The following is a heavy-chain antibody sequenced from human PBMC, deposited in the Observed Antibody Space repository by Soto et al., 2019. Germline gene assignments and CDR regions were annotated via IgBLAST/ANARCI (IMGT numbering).Heavy chain of an antibody. Sequence: PSETLSLTCTVSGGSISSGGYYWSWIRQHPGKGLEWIGYIYYSGSTYYNPSLKSRVTISVDTSKNQFSLKLSSVTAADTAVYYCARGPQSTIYYFDSSGYSPLTYWGQGSLVTVSS. CDR2: IYYSGST. V-gene: IGHV4-31*03. CDR1: GGSISSGGYY. D-gene: IGHD3-22*01. J-gene: IGHJ4*02. CDR3: ARGPQSTIYYFDSSGYSPLTY.